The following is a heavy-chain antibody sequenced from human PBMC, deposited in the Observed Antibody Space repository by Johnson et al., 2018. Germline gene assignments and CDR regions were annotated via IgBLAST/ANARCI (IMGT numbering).Heavy chain of an antibody. CDR2: INPNGGST. CDR3: ARDAPGIPY. D-gene: IGHD3-10*01. CDR1: GYTFTTYY. Sequence: VELGETGAEVKKPGASVKVSCKAYGYTFTTYYIHWVRQAPGQGLEWMGLINPNGGSTIYAEKFQGRVTMTRDMSTSTVNMELSSLRSEDTAVYYCARDAPGIPYWGQGTLVTVSS. J-gene: IGHJ4*02. V-gene: IGHV1-46*01.